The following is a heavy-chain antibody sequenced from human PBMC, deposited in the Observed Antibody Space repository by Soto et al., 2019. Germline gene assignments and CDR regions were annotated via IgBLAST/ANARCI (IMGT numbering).Heavy chain of an antibody. D-gene: IGHD1-1*01. J-gene: IGHJ3*01. CDR2: LYDLDGS. V-gene: IGHV3-53*01. CDR1: GFTISGKKY. CDR3: ATWHEREHAYDV. Sequence: LRLSCAAFGFTISGKKYVAWVRQAPGKGLEWVSALYDLDGSFYAASVKGRFTTSSDSSKTTVYLQMNDLRPDDTAVYYCATWHEREHAYDVWGQGTTVTVSS.